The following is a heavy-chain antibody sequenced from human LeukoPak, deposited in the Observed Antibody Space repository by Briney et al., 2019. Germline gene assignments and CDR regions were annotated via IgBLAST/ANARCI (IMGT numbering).Heavy chain of an antibody. CDR2: IYTSGST. D-gene: IGHD2-2*01. J-gene: IGHJ6*03. V-gene: IGHV4-4*07. Sequence: TSSETLSLTCTVSVGSITSYYWSWIRQPAGKGLEWIGRIYTSGSTNYNPTLKSRVTMSVDTSKNQFSLRLSSVTAADTAVYYCARDHKGYCSSTSCSYYYYYYMDVWGKGTTVTVSS. CDR1: VGSITSYY. CDR3: ARDHKGYCSSTSCSYYYYYYMDV.